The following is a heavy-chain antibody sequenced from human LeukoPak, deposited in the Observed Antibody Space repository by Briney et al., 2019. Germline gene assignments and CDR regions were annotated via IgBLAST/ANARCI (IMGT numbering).Heavy chain of an antibody. D-gene: IGHD7-27*01. CDR1: GFGSGFTFRDYA. J-gene: IGHJ6*03. Sequence: GGSLRLSCAASGFGSGFTFRDYAVSWVRQAPGKGPEWVASVNGRGATTYYADSVRGRFTISRDNSKNTLYLQIISLGADDTAVYFCAKAPATGEGYYFYYMDVWGKGTTVTVSS. V-gene: IGHV3-23*01. CDR3: AKAPATGEGYYFYYMDV. CDR2: VNGRGATT.